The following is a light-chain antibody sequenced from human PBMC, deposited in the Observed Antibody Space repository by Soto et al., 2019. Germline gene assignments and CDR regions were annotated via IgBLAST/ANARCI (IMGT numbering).Light chain of an antibody. CDR2: EVN. J-gene: IGLJ3*02. CDR1: SSDVGSYNY. CDR3: SSHTTSSTWV. V-gene: IGLV2-14*01. Sequence: QSALTQPASVYGSPGQSITISCTGTSSDVGSYNYVSWYQQHPGEAPKLLIYEVNKQPSGGSHRFSGSQSGNTASLPISGRQAEDEADYYCSSHTTSSTWVFGGATKLTVL.